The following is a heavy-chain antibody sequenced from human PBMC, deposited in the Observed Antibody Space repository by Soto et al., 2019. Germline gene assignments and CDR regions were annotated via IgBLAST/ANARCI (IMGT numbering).Heavy chain of an antibody. D-gene: IGHD5-12*01. CDR2: IHPADSDT. CDR3: ARKRGYRGYGDYYFGN. J-gene: IGHJ4*02. V-gene: IGHV5-51*01. CDR1: GYSCTSYW. Sequence: PRECRNISCKASGYSCTSYWIGCVPQIPGKGLECMGIIHPADSDTRYSPSFQGQVTISADKSISTAYLQWSSLKASDTAMYYCARKRGYRGYGDYYFGNCGQRTLVTVSS.